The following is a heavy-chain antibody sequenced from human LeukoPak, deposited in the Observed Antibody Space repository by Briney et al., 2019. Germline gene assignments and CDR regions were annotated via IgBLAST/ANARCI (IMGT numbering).Heavy chain of an antibody. CDR3: ARDGPTYYYDSSGYLPDVEY. CDR2: ISSSSSTI. D-gene: IGHD3-22*01. J-gene: IGHJ4*02. Sequence: PGGSLRLSCAASGFTFSSYSMNWVRQAPGKGLEWVSYISSSSSTIYYADSVKGRFTISRDNAKNSLYLQMNSLRAEDTAVYYCARDGPTYYYDSSGYLPDVEYWGQGTLVTVSS. V-gene: IGHV3-48*04. CDR1: GFTFSSYS.